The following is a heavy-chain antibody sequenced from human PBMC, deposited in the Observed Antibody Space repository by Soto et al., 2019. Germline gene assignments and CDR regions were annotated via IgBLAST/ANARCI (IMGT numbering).Heavy chain of an antibody. CDR2: IDPSDSYT. CDR1: GYSFTSYW. D-gene: IGHD5-18*01. V-gene: IGHV5-10-1*01. Sequence: PGESLKISCKGSGYSFTSYWISWVRQMPGKGLEWMGGIDPSDSYTNYSPSFQGHVTISADKSISTAYLQWSSLEASDTAMYYCAREYSYGQGYYYYGMDVWGQGTTVTVSS. CDR3: AREYSYGQGYYYYGMDV. J-gene: IGHJ6*02.